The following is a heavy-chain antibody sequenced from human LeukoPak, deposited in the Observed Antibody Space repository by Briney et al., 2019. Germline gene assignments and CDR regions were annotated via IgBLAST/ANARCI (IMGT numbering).Heavy chain of an antibody. CDR2: INGDGSRT. CDR1: GFTFSDYY. V-gene: IGHV3-74*01. CDR3: SRGTYPYSSDN. Sequence: AGGSLRLSCAASGFTFSDYYMHGVRQAPGKGLLWISHINGDGSRTGYADSVKGRFTISRDNAKNILYLQMNSLRAEDTAVYYCSRGTYPYSSDNWGQGALVTVSS. D-gene: IGHD3-10*01. J-gene: IGHJ4*02.